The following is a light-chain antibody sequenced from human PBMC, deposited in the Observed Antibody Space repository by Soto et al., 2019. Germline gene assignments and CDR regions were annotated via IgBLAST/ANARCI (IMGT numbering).Light chain of an antibody. Sequence: QSVLTQPASVSGSPGQSITISCTGTSSDVGRFNFVSWFQQHPGKAPKLLIYEVTKRPSGVSNRFSGSKSGNTASLTISGLQTEDEADYYCSSYTTRSTYVFRPGTKVTVL. V-gene: IGLV2-14*01. CDR1: SSDVGRFNF. CDR2: EVT. CDR3: SSYTTRSTYV. J-gene: IGLJ1*01.